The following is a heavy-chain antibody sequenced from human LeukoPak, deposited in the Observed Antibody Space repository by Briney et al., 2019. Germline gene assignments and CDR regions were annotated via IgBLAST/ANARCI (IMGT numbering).Heavy chain of an antibody. CDR3: ATQDGYDNSGHYGY. V-gene: IGHV3-30*03. CDR1: GFSFSNFR. D-gene: IGHD3-22*01. CDR2: ISYDGSNK. Sequence: PGRSLRLSCAASGFSFSNFRMHWVRQAPGKGLEWVAVISYDGSNKYFADSVKGRFTISRDNSKNTLYLQMNSLRAEDTAVYYCATQDGYDNSGHYGYWGQGTLVTVSS. J-gene: IGHJ4*02.